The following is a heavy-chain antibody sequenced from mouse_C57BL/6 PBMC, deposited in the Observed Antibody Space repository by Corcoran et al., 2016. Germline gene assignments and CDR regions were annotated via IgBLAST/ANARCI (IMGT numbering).Heavy chain of an antibody. J-gene: IGHJ2*01. CDR1: GYSFTSYY. CDR3: ARETAQATPDY. CDR2: IYPGSGNT. Sequence: QVQLQQSGPELVKPGASVKISCKASGYSFTSYYIHWVKQRPGQGLEWIGWIYPGSGNTKYNEKFKGKATLTADTSSSTAYMQLSSLTSEDSAVYYCARETAQATPDYWGQGTTLTVSS. V-gene: IGHV1-66*01. D-gene: IGHD3-2*02.